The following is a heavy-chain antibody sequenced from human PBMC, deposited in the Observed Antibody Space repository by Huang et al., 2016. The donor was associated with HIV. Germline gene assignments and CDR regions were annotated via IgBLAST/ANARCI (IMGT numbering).Heavy chain of an antibody. CDR3: ARGRGDARGFLGLDF. J-gene: IGHJ4*02. CDR2: IKQSGRT. CDR1: GGSFSGPH. V-gene: IGHV4-34*01. Sequence: QVQLHQWGAGLLKPSETLSLTCAVYGGSFSGPHWTWIRQTPGKGLEWIGEIKQSGRTNYSPSRKRRVTLSLDTSKNQFSLRLRSVTAADTAVYYCARGRGDARGFLGLDFWGQGTLVTVSS. D-gene: IGHD3-16*01.